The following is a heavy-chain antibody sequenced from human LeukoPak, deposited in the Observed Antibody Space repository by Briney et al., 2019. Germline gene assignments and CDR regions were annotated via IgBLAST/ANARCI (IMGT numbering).Heavy chain of an antibody. CDR2: IYYSGST. Sequence: PSETLSLTCTVSGGSISSGGYYWSWIRQHPGKGLEWIGYIYYSGSTYYNPSLKSRVTVSVDTSKNQFSLKLSSVTAADTAVYYCARGTGGDYGDYLPGWKYTQRAYYYYYGMDVWGQGTTVTVSS. CDR1: GGSISSGGYY. CDR3: ARGTGGDYGDYLPGWKYTQRAYYYYYGMDV. D-gene: IGHD4-17*01. V-gene: IGHV4-31*03. J-gene: IGHJ6*02.